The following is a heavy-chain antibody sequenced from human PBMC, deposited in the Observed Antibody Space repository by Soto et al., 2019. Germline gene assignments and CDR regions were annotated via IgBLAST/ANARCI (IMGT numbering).Heavy chain of an antibody. CDR3: ARLVPPTVAYDY. CDR1: GGSISSSSYY. Sequence: QLQLQESGPGLVKPSETLSLTCTVSGGSISSSSYYWGWIRQPPGRGLEWIGSIYYSGSTYYNPSLKSRVTISVAPSKNQFSLKLSSVPAADTAVYYCARLVPPTVAYDYWGQGTLVTVSS. J-gene: IGHJ4*02. D-gene: IGHD4-17*01. V-gene: IGHV4-39*01. CDR2: IYYSGST.